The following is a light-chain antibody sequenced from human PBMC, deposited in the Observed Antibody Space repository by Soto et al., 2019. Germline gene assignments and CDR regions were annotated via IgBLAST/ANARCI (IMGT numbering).Light chain of an antibody. CDR2: KAS. V-gene: IGKV1-5*03. J-gene: IGKJ2*01. CDR3: QQYKSFMYT. Sequence: DIQMTQSPSTLSASVGDRVTITCRASQNINSWLAWYQQKPGKAPKVLMYKASTLESGVPSRFGGSGSDTEFTLTISGLQPDDFATYYCQQYKSFMYTVGQGTKVDSK. CDR1: QNINSW.